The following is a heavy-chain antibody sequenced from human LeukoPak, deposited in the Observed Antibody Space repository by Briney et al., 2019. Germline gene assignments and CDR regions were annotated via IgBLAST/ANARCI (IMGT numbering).Heavy chain of an antibody. Sequence: PSETLSLTCAVSGGSISSSNWWSWVRQPPGKGLEWIGEIYHSGSTNYNPSLKSRVTISVDKSKNQFSLKLSSVTAADTAVYYCARDAAYGSGSYPLDYWGQGTLVTVSS. CDR3: ARDAAYGSGSYPLDY. CDR2: IYHSGST. D-gene: IGHD3-10*01. J-gene: IGHJ4*02. CDR1: GGSISSSNW. V-gene: IGHV4-4*02.